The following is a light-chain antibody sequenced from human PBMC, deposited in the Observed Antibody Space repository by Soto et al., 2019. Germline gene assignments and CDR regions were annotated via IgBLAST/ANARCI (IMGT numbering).Light chain of an antibody. V-gene: IGKV1-5*01. J-gene: IGKJ1*01. CDR2: AAS. CDR3: QQYHTDCT. Sequence: DIQMTHSPSTLSASVGDTVTITCRARYIIDNWLAWYQQKPWKAPKLLIFAASTLVRGGPSRFGGSGSATESTHTITSMQADDYATVYCQQYHTDCTFGQETQVETK. CDR1: YIIDNW.